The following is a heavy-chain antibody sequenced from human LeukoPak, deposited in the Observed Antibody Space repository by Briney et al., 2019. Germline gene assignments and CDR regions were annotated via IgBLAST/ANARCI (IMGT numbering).Heavy chain of an antibody. V-gene: IGHV4-34*01. D-gene: IGHD2-15*01. CDR3: ARGRAGYCSGGSCFRFDY. J-gene: IGHJ4*02. CDR1: GGSFSGYY. CDR2: INHSGST. Sequence: PSETPSLTCAVYGGSFSGYYWSWIRQPPGKGLEWIGEINHSGSTNYNPSLKSRVTISVDTSKNQFSLKLSSVTAADTAVYYCARGRAGYCSGGSCFRFDYWGQGTLVTVSS.